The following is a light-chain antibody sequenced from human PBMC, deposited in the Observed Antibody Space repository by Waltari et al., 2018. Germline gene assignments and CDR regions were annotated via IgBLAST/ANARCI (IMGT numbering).Light chain of an antibody. CDR3: MQAAHWPYT. J-gene: IGKJ2*01. V-gene: IGKV2-30*01. Sequence: DAVMTQSPLSLPVTLGQPASISCRSSQRLVFSNGNIYLNWFHQRPGQPPRRLIYKVSTRDTGVADRFSGSGSGTDFTLKISRVEAEDVGGVYYCMQAAHWPYTFGQGTKLEIK. CDR1: QRLVFSNGNIY. CDR2: KVS.